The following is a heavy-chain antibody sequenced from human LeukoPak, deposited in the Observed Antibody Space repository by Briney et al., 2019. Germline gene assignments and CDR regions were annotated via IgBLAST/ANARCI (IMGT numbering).Heavy chain of an antibody. CDR3: ARDAVTAAPFDY. V-gene: IGHV1-3*01. D-gene: IGHD2-21*02. CDR2: INAGNGNT. CDR1: GYTFTSYA. Sequence: GGSLRLSCAASGYTFTSYAMHWVRQAPGQRLEWMGWINAGNGNTKYSQKFQGRVTITRDTSASTAYMELSSLRSEDTAVYYCARDAVTAAPFDYRGQGTLVTVSS. J-gene: IGHJ4*02.